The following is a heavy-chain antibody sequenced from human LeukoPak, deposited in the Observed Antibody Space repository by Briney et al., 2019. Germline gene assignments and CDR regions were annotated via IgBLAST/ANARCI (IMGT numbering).Heavy chain of an antibody. J-gene: IGHJ4*02. CDR2: IYYSGST. Sequence: SETLSLTCTVSGGSISSSSYYWGWIRQPPGKGLEWIGSIYYSGSTYYNPSLKSRVTISVDTSKNQFSLKLSSVTAADTAVYYCARLRYYGSGSYDFDYWGQGTLVTVSS. CDR1: GGSISSSSYY. V-gene: IGHV4-39*01. CDR3: ARLRYYGSGSYDFDY. D-gene: IGHD3-10*01.